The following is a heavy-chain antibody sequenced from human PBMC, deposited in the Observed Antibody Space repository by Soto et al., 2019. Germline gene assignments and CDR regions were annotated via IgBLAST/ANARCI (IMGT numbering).Heavy chain of an antibody. D-gene: IGHD1-20*01. CDR2: ISPGAHVS. CDR3: VRRAITATTKWGAFDV. CDR1: GFTFSSFV. J-gene: IGHJ3*01. V-gene: IGHV3-23*01. Sequence: EVQLLESGGGLVQPGGSLRLSCAASGFTFSSFVMNWVRQAPGKGLEWVSTISPGAHVSHYTDSVKGRFTISRDNSRRTLHLQMDSLRVEDAAVYFCVRRAITATTKWGAFDVWGQGTAVTVSS.